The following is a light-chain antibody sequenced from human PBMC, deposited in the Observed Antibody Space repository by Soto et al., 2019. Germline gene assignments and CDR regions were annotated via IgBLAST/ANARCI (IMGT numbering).Light chain of an antibody. CDR2: EDN. CDR1: SGSIASRY. CDR3: QSYDRTSVV. V-gene: IGLV6-57*04. J-gene: IGLJ2*01. Sequence: NFMLAQPHSVSESPGKTVTISCTRSSGSIASRYVQWYQQRPGSAPATLIFEDNKRPSGVPDRFSGSNDDSSNSASLTISGLRTEDEAVYYCQSYDRTSVVFGGGTKVPS.